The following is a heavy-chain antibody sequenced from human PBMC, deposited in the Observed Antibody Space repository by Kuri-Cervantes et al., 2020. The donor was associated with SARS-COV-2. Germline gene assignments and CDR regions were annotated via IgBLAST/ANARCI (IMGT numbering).Heavy chain of an antibody. V-gene: IGHV1-2*02. Sequence: GGSLRLSCKASGYTFTSYYMHWVRQAPGQGLEWMGWINPNSGGTNYAQKFQGRVTMTRDTSISTAYMELSRLRSDDTAVYYCAREGVGAHKGYYMDAWGKGTTVTVSS. CDR1: GYTFTSYY. CDR2: INPNSGGT. J-gene: IGHJ6*03. D-gene: IGHD1-26*01. CDR3: AREGVGAHKGYYMDA.